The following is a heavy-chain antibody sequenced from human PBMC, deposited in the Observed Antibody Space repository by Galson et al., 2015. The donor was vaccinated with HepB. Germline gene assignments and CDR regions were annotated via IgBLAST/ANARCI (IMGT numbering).Heavy chain of an antibody. CDR1: GFTFSSYW. CDR2: INSDGSST. J-gene: IGHJ4*02. Sequence: SLRLSCAASGFTFSSYWMHWVRQAPGEGLVWVSRINSDGSSTSYADSVKGRFTISRDNAKNTLYLQMNSLRAEDTAVYYCARAFKMVAAAGDDDYWGQGTLVTVSS. V-gene: IGHV3-74*01. D-gene: IGHD6-13*01. CDR3: ARAFKMVAAAGDDDY.